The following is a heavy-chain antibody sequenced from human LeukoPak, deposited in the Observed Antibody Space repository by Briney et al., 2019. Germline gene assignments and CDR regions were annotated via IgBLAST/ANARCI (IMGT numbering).Heavy chain of an antibody. CDR1: GASISSYY. D-gene: IGHD3-10*01. J-gene: IGHJ4*02. Sequence: SETLSLTCSVSGASISSYYWSWIRQPPGKGLEWIGYVFHSGNTNYNPSLESRVTMSVDTSKNQFSLNLNSVTATDTAVYFCASLVCGSGTYPRIWGQGTLVTVSS. CDR2: VFHSGNT. CDR3: ASLVCGSGTYPRI. V-gene: IGHV4-59*08.